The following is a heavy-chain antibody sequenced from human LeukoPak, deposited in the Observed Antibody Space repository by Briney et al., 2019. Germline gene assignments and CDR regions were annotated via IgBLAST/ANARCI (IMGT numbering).Heavy chain of an antibody. CDR1: GFTFHDYY. Sequence: GGSLRLSCATSGFTFHDYYMFWIRQAPGKGLEWVAYVSHSSTTIYYADSVKGRFTISKDNAKRSLFLQMNSLKAEDTAVCYCAASPYLYHFHYWGQGALVTVSS. V-gene: IGHV3-11*01. J-gene: IGHJ4*02. CDR2: VSHSSTTI. D-gene: IGHD2/OR15-2a*01. CDR3: AASPYLYHFHY.